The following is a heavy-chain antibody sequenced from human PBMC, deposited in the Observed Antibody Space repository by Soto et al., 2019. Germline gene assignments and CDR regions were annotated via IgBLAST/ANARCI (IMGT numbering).Heavy chain of an antibody. J-gene: IGHJ4*02. CDR3: ATGTYGSGWYSIDY. Sequence: QVQLGQSGAEVKKPGASVKVSCKVSGYTLTELSMHWVRQAPGKGLEWMGGFDPEDGETVYAQKFQGRVTMTEDTSTDTAYMELSSLSSEDTAVYYCATGTYGSGWYSIDYWGQGTLVTVSS. CDR2: FDPEDGET. D-gene: IGHD6-19*01. CDR1: GYTLTELS. V-gene: IGHV1-24*01.